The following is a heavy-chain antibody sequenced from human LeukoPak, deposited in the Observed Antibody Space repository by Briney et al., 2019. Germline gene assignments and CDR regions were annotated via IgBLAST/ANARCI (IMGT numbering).Heavy chain of an antibody. CDR2: INHSGST. CDR3: ARGRFWSGYLYAFDI. J-gene: IGHJ3*02. V-gene: IGHV4-34*01. Sequence: SETLSLTCAVYGGSFSGYYWSWIRRPPGKGLEWIGEINHSGSTNYNPSLKSRVTISVDTSKNQFSLKLSSVTAADTAVYYCARGRFWSGYLYAFDIWGQGTMVTVSS. D-gene: IGHD3-3*01. CDR1: GGSFSGYY.